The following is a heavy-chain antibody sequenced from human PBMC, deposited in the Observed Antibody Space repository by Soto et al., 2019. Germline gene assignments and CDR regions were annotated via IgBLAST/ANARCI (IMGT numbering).Heavy chain of an antibody. Sequence: QVYLQESGPGLVKPSGTLSLTCAVSGASVSTPYWWTWVRQPPGKDLEWIGDVYHTGGNNYNPSLMSRVTLSLDKSKIQFSLDMISVTAADTSIYYCAYSTGWYRLDVWGQGTMVIVSS. V-gene: IGHV4-4*02. CDR3: AYSTGWYRLDV. J-gene: IGHJ3*01. CDR1: GASVSTPYW. D-gene: IGHD6-19*01. CDR2: VYHTGGN.